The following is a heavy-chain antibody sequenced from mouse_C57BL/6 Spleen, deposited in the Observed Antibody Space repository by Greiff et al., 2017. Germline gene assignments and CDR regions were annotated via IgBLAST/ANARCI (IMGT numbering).Heavy chain of an antibody. V-gene: IGHV1-82*01. D-gene: IGHD2-5*01. CDR2: IYPGDGDT. CDR3: ARGVAYYSNFYWYFDV. J-gene: IGHJ1*03. Sequence: QVQLKQSGPELVKPGASVKISCKASGYAFSSSWMNWVKQRPGKGLEWIGRIYPGDGDTNYNGKFKGKATLTADKSSSTAYMQLSSLTSEDSAVYFCARGVAYYSNFYWYFDVWGTGTTVTVSS. CDR1: GYAFSSSW.